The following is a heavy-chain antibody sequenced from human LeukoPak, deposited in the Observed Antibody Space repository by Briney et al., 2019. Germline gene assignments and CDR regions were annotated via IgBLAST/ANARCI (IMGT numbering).Heavy chain of an antibody. CDR2: ISTNSKTI. CDR3: ASYFDSTGYFKEGYAI. J-gene: IGHJ3*02. CDR1: GFTFSCYS. Sequence: GGPLTLPCRVCGFTFSCYSLNGVRRAPGKGLEWVSYISTNSKTIKYADSVKGRFAISTDNAKDFSYLQMTSLRAEDTAVYYCASYFDSTGYFKEGYAIWGRGTLVTVSS. D-gene: IGHD3-22*01. V-gene: IGHV3-48*01.